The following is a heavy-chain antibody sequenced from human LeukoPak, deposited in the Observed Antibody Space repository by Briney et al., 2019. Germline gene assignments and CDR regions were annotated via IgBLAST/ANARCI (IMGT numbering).Heavy chain of an antibody. D-gene: IGHD4-17*01. CDR2: IDSGGNT. Sequence: GGSLRLSCAASGLTVSSNYVSWVRQAPGKGLEWLSVIDSGGNTYYADSVKGRFTISRDNSKNTLYLQMNGLRAEDTAVYYCARDPGYGDPRGFWGQGTLVTVST. J-gene: IGHJ4*02. CDR1: GLTVSSNY. V-gene: IGHV3-53*01. CDR3: ARDPGYGDPRGF.